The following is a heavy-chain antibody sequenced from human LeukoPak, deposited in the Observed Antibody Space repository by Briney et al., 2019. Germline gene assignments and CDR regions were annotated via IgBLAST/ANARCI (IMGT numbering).Heavy chain of an antibody. CDR2: GGSGVST. CDR3: AKMRGQYYHSYYMDA. J-gene: IGHJ6*03. CDR1: GFIFTSYA. Sequence: GGSLRLSCAASGFIFTSYAMSWVRQAPGKGRGWVSYGGSGVSTYYADSVKGRFTVSRDNSKSTLYLQMNSLTAEDTAVYYCAKMRGQYYHSYYMDAWGKGTTVTVSS. V-gene: IGHV3-23*01.